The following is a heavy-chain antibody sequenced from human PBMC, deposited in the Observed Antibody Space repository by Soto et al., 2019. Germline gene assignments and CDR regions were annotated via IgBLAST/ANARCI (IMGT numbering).Heavy chain of an antibody. CDR1: GFTVSSNY. CDR2: IYSGGST. V-gene: IGHV3-66*01. Sequence: GGSLRLSCAASGFTVSSNYMSWVRQAPWKGLEWVSVIYSGGSTYYADSVKGRFTISRDNSKNTLYLQMNSLRAEDTAVYYCARSPYSYGPIDYWGQGTLVTVSS. D-gene: IGHD5-18*01. CDR3: ARSPYSYGPIDY. J-gene: IGHJ4*02.